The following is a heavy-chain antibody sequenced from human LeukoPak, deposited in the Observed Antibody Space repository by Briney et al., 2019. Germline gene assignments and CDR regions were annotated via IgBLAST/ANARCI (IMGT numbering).Heavy chain of an antibody. V-gene: IGHV4-39*01. D-gene: IGHD3-10*01. CDR3: ARRGPSGRSLDY. CDR1: GGSISSSPYY. Sequence: SETLSLTCTVSGGSISSSPYYWGWIRQPPGKGLEWIGNIYYGGSTYYNPSLKTRVTISVDASKNQFSLKLSSVTAADTAVYYCARRGPSGRSLDYWGQGTLVTVSS. CDR2: IYYGGST. J-gene: IGHJ4*02.